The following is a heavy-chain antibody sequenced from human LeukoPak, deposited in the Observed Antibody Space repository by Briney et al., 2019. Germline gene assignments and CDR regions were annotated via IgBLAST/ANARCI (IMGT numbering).Heavy chain of an antibody. V-gene: IGHV4-59*01. CDR3: ARGREWLFYFDY. Sequence: SETLSLTCTVSGGSISSYYWSCIRQPPGKGLEWIGYIYYSGSTNYNPSLKSRVTISVDTSKNQFSLKLSSVTAADTAVYYCARGREWLFYFDYWGQGTLVTVSS. J-gene: IGHJ4*02. CDR2: IYYSGST. D-gene: IGHD6-19*01. CDR1: GGSISSYY.